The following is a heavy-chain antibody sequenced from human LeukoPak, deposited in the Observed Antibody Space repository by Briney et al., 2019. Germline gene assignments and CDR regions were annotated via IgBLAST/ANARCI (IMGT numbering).Heavy chain of an antibody. CDR3: ARVTWLGELGNWFDP. J-gene: IGHJ5*02. V-gene: IGHV4-4*02. CDR2: IYHNGDT. Sequence: SETLSLTCAVSGGSMITNDWWSWVRQPPGKGLEWIGEIYHNGDTKYNPSFESRVTMSVDKSKTQFSPKLTSVTAADAAMYYCARVTWLGELGNWFDPWGQGTLVSVSS. D-gene: IGHD3-10*01. CDR1: GGSMITNDW.